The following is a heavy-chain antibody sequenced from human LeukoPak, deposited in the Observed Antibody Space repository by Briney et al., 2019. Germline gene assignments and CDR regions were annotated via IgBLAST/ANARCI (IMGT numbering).Heavy chain of an antibody. V-gene: IGHV4-4*07. CDR3: ARDPGVVSIRYYYYYMDV. Sequence: SETLSLTCTVSGGSISSYYWSWIRQPAGKGLEWIGRIYTSGSTNHNPSLQSRVTMSVDTSKNQFSLILTSVTAADTAVYYCARDPGVVSIRYYYYYMDVWGKGTTVTVSS. J-gene: IGHJ6*03. D-gene: IGHD2/OR15-2a*01. CDR1: GGSISSYY. CDR2: IYTSGST.